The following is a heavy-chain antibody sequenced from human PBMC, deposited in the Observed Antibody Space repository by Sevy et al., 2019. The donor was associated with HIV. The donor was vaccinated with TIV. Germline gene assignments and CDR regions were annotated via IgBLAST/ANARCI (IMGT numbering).Heavy chain of an antibody. D-gene: IGHD3-10*01. Sequence: SETLSLTCTVSGGSISSYYWSWIRQPPGKGLEWIGYIYYSGSTNYNPSLKSRVTISVDTSKNQFSLKLSSVTAADTAVYYCARDFVMLGSGSPYYYGMDVWGQWTTVTVSS. J-gene: IGHJ6*02. CDR2: IYYSGST. CDR1: GGSISSYY. CDR3: ARDFVMLGSGSPYYYGMDV. V-gene: IGHV4-59*01.